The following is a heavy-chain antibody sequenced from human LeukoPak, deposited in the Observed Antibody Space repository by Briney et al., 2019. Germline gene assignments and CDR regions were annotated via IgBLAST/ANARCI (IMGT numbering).Heavy chain of an antibody. J-gene: IGHJ4*02. CDR3: ARDRRGSGRGFDY. Sequence: SETLSLTCAVSGGSISSNNWWNWVRQPPGKGLEWIGEIYHSGSTNYNPSLKSRVTISVDKSKNQFSLKLSSVTAADTAVYYCARDRRGSGRGFDYWGQGTLVTVSS. V-gene: IGHV4-4*02. CDR2: IYHSGST. D-gene: IGHD6-19*01. CDR1: GGSISSNNW.